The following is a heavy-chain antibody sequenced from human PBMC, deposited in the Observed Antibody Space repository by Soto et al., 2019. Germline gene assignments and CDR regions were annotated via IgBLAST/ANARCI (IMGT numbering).Heavy chain of an antibody. V-gene: IGHV1-2*02. CDR3: ARGEVLELLVECYYYYYGMDV. D-gene: IGHD3-3*01. CDR1: GYTFTGYY. CDR2: INPNSGGT. Sequence: QVQLVQSGAEVKKPGASVKVSCKASGYTFTGYYMHWVRQAPGQGLEWMGWINPNSGGTNYAQKFQGRVTMTRDTSISTAYVELSRLRSDAQAVYYCARGEVLELLVECYYYYYGMDVWGQGTTVTVSS. J-gene: IGHJ6*02.